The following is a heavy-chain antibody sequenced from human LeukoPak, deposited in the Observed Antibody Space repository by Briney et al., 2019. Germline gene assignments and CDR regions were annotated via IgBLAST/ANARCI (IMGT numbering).Heavy chain of an antibody. CDR2: IYYSGST. CDR1: GGSFSSYY. J-gene: IGHJ3*02. V-gene: IGHV4-59*01. D-gene: IGHD1-26*01. CDR3: ARELREHGVFDI. Sequence: SETLSLTCAVYGGSFSSYYWSWIRQPPGKGLEWIGYIYYSGSTNYNPSLKSRVTISVDTSKNQFSLKLSSVTAADTAVYYCARELREHGVFDIWGQGTMVTVSS.